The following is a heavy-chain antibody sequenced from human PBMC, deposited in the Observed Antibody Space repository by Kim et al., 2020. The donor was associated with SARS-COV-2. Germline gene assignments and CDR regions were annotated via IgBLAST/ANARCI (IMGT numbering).Heavy chain of an antibody. J-gene: IGHJ6*02. CDR3: ATTPRHYYYYYGMDV. V-gene: IGHV4-4*06. D-gene: IGHD2-15*01. Sequence: LKRRVTMSVDTAKNQFSLKLSSVTAADTAVYYCATTPRHYYYYYGMDVWGQGTTVTVSS.